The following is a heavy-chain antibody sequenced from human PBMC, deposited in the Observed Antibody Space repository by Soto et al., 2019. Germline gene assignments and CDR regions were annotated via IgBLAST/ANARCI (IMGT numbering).Heavy chain of an antibody. CDR3: ARGNPKGYCSGGSCYSSYFQH. CDR2: INPSGGST. Sequence: ASVKVSCKASGYTFTSYYMHWVRQAPGQGLEWMGIINPSGGSTSYAQKFQGRVTMTRDTSTSTVYMELSSLRSEDMAVYYCARGNPKGYCSGGSCYSSYFQHWGQGTLVTVSS. V-gene: IGHV1-46*01. J-gene: IGHJ1*01. CDR1: GYTFTSYY. D-gene: IGHD2-15*01.